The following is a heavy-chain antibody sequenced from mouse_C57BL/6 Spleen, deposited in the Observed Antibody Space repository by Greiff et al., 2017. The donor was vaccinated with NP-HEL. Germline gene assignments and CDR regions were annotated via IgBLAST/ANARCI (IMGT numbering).Heavy chain of an antibody. CDR3: ARDGGNYESAMDY. V-gene: IGHV5-4*01. CDR1: GFTFSSYA. D-gene: IGHD2-1*01. J-gene: IGHJ4*01. CDR2: ISDGGSYT. Sequence: EVKLQESGGGLVKPGGSLKLSCAASGFTFSSYAMSWVRQTPEKRLEWVATISDGGSYTYYPDNVKGRFTISRDNAKNNLYLQMSHLKSEDTAMYYCARDGGNYESAMDYWGQGTSVTVSS.